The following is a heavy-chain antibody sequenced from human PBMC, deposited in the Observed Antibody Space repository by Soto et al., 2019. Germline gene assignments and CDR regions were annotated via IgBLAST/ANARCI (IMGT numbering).Heavy chain of an antibody. CDR3: ARAAYGDYVSY. D-gene: IGHD4-17*01. CDR1: GFTFSSYG. V-gene: IGHV3-33*01. CDR2: IWYDGSNK. J-gene: IGHJ4*02. Sequence: GGSLRLSCAASGFTFSSYGMHWVRQAPGKGLEWVAVIWYDGSNKYYADSVKGRFTISRDNSKNTLYLQMNSLRAEDTAVYYCARAAYGDYVSYWGQGTQVTVSS.